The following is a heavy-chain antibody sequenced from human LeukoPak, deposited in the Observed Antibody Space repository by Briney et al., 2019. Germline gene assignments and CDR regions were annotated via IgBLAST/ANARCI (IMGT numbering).Heavy chain of an antibody. CDR2: ISSSSSYI. D-gene: IGHD5-12*01. CDR1: GFTFSSYS. Sequence: PGGSLRLSCAASGFTFSSYSMNWARQAAGKGLEWVSSISSSSSYIYYAGSVKGRFTISRDNAKNSLYLQMNSLRAEDTAVYYCARDVADSLVAPFDYWGQGTLVTVSS. CDR3: ARDVADSLVAPFDY. J-gene: IGHJ4*02. V-gene: IGHV3-21*01.